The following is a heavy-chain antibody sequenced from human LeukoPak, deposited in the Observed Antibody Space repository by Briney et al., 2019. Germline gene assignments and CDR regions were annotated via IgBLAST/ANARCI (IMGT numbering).Heavy chain of an antibody. J-gene: IGHJ4*02. CDR1: GFTFSSYA. CDR2: ISGSGGST. CDR3: AQSASYCSGGSCYLD. Sequence: PGGSLRLSCAASGFTFSSYAMSWVRQAPGKGLEWVSAISGSGGSTYYADSVKGRFTISRDNSKNTLYLQMNSLRAEDTAVYYCAQSASYCSGGSCYLDWGQGTLVTVSS. D-gene: IGHD2-15*01. V-gene: IGHV3-23*01.